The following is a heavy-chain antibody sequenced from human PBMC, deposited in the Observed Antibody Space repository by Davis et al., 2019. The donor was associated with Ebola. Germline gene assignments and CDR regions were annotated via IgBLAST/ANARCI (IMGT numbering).Heavy chain of an antibody. CDR3: ARDRSRVDTAMVTYYYGMDV. V-gene: IGHV1-2*04. Sequence: ASVTVSCKASGYTFTSYYMHWVRQAPGQGLEWMGWINPNSGGTNYAQKFQGWVTMTRDTSISTAYMELSRLRSDDTAVYYCARDRSRVDTAMVTYYYGMDVWGQGTTVTVSS. CDR2: INPNSGGT. J-gene: IGHJ6*02. D-gene: IGHD5-18*01. CDR1: GYTFTSYY.